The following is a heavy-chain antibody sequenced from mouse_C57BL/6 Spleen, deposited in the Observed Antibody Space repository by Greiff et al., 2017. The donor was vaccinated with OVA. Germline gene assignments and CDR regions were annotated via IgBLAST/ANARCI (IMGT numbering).Heavy chain of an antibody. J-gene: IGHJ4*01. V-gene: IGHV1-58*01. CDR2: IYIGNGYT. Sequence: VHVKQSGAELVRPGSSVKMSCKTSGYTFTSYGINWVKQRPGQGLEWIGYIYIGNGYTEYNEKFKGKATLTSDTSSSTAYMQLSSLTSEDSAIYFCARFYSNFHYAMDYWGQGTSVTVSS. CDR3: ARFYSNFHYAMDY. CDR1: GYTFTSYG. D-gene: IGHD2-5*01.